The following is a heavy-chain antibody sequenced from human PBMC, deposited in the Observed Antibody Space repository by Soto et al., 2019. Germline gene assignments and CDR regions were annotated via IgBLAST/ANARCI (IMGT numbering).Heavy chain of an antibody. CDR2: IYYSGST. V-gene: IGHV4-59*08. CDR3: ARLSDYYGMDV. J-gene: IGHJ6*02. CDR1: GGSISSYY. Sequence: QVQLQESGPGLVKPSETLSLACTVSGGSISSYYWGWIRQPPGKGLEWIGYIYYSGSTNYNPSLTSRVTISVATSKNQFSLKLSSVTAADTAVYYCARLSDYYGMDVWGQGTTVTVSS.